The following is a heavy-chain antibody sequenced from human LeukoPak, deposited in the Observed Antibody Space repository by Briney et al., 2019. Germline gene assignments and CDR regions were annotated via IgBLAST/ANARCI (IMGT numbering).Heavy chain of an antibody. CDR1: GGSISSRSYY. J-gene: IGHJ3*02. CDR3: ARLYGDYETPAFDI. V-gene: IGHV4-39*01. CDR2: VYYSGNT. Sequence: PSETLSLTCTVSGGSISSRSYYWGWIRQSPGEGLEWIGSVYYSGNTYYNPSLKSRVIISADTSKNQFSLKLTSVTAADTAVYYCARLYGDYETPAFDIWGQGTMVTVSS. D-gene: IGHD4-17*01.